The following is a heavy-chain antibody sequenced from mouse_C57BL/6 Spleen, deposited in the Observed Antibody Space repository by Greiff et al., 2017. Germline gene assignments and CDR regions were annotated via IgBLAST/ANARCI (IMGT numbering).Heavy chain of an antibody. Sequence: EVKLVESGGGLVQPGGSLSLSCAASGFTFTDYYMSWVRQPPGKALEWLGFIRNKANGYTTEYSASVKGRFTISRDNSQSILYLQMNALRAEDSATYYCARQLGPWYFDGWGTGTTVTVSS. J-gene: IGHJ1*03. V-gene: IGHV7-3*01. CDR3: ARQLGPWYFDG. CDR1: GFTFTDYY. D-gene: IGHD4-1*02. CDR2: IRNKANGYTT.